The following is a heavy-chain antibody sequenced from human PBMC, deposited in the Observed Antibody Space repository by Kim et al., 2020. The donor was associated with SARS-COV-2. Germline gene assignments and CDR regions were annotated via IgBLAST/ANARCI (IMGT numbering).Heavy chain of an antibody. V-gene: IGHV3-23*01. CDR2: ISGSGGST. CDR1: GFTFSSYA. D-gene: IGHD3-16*01. CDR3: AKDWSAPPKGDRAWFDP. Sequence: GGSLRLSCAASGFTFSSYAMSWVRQAPGKGLEWVSAISGSGGSTYYADSVKGRFTISRDNSKNTLYLQMNSLRAEYTAVYYCAKDWSAPPKGDRAWFDPWGQGTLVTVSS. J-gene: IGHJ5*02.